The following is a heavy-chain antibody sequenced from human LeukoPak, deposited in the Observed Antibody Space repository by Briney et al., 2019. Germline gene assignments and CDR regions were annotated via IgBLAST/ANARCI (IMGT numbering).Heavy chain of an antibody. Sequence: GGSLRPSCAASGFTFSSYSMNWVRQAPGKGLEWVSSISSSSSYIYYADSVKGRFTISRDNAKNSLYLQMNSLRAEDTAVYYCARDQRSLTGRVDYWGQGTLVTVSS. V-gene: IGHV3-21*01. D-gene: IGHD3-9*01. CDR1: GFTFSSYS. CDR2: ISSSSSYI. CDR3: ARDQRSLTGRVDY. J-gene: IGHJ4*02.